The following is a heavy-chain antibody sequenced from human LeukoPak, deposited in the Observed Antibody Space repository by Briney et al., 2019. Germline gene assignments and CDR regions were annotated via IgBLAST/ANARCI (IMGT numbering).Heavy chain of an antibody. Sequence: SETLSLTCTVSGGSISSYLYYWGWIRQPPGKGLEWIGSMYSSGSTYYNPSLKSRVTISVDTSKNQFSLKLSSVTAADTAVYYCARSGSGYLRYYFDYWGQGTLVTVSS. CDR1: GGSISSYLYY. D-gene: IGHD5-12*01. J-gene: IGHJ4*02. V-gene: IGHV4-39*07. CDR3: ARSGSGYLRYYFDY. CDR2: MYSSGST.